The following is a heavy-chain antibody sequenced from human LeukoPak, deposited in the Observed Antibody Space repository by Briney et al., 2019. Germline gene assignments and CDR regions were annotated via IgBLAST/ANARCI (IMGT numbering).Heavy chain of an antibody. CDR3: AKDYFGSLQQLVIYYFDY. CDR2: IASKTDGGTT. Sequence: PGGSLRLSCAASGLTVTNAWMNWVRQAPGKGLEWVGRIASKTDGGTTDYAAPVKGRITISRDDSTKKLYLQMNSLKAKDAAEYYCAKDYFGSLQQLVIYYFDYWGQGNLATVSS. CDR1: GLTVTNAW. D-gene: IGHD6-13*01. J-gene: IGHJ4*02. V-gene: IGHV3-15*04.